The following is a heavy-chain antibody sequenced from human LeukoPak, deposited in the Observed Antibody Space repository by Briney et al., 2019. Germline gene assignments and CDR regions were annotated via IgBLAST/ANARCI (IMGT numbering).Heavy chain of an antibody. V-gene: IGHV1-24*01. Sequence: ASVKVSCKFSGYTLTELSMHWVRQAPGKGLGWMGGFDPEDGETIYAQKFQGRVTMTEDTSTDTAYMELSSLRSEDTAVYYCATDHSRITMVRGVIDYWGQGTLVTVSS. CDR3: ATDHSRITMVRGVIDY. J-gene: IGHJ4*02. D-gene: IGHD3-10*01. CDR2: FDPEDGET. CDR1: GYTLTELS.